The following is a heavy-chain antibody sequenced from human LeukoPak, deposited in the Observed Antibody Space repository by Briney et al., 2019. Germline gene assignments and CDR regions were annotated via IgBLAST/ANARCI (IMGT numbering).Heavy chain of an antibody. J-gene: IGHJ6*02. CDR1: GGTFSSYA. CDR3: ARANYYDSSGYYYYYYGMDV. CDR2: ILPILGIA. Sequence: GASVKVSCKASGGTFSSYAISWVRQAPGQGLEWMGRILPILGIANYAQKFQGRVTVTADKSTSTAYMELSSLRSEDTAVYYCARANYYDSSGYYYYYYGMDVWGQGTTVTVSS. D-gene: IGHD3-22*01. V-gene: IGHV1-69*04.